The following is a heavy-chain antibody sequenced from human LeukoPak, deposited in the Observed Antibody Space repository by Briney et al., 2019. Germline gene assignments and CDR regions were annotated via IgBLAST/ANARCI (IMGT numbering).Heavy chain of an antibody. Sequence: PSETLSLTCTASGGSISSYYWSWIRQPPGKGLEWIGYIYYSGSTNYNPSLKGRVTISVDTSKNQFSLKLRSVTAADTAVYYCARVTGYMIEDYFDYWGQGILVTVSS. CDR1: GGSISSYY. CDR2: IYYSGST. D-gene: IGHD3-9*01. CDR3: ARVTGYMIEDYFDY. J-gene: IGHJ4*02. V-gene: IGHV4-59*01.